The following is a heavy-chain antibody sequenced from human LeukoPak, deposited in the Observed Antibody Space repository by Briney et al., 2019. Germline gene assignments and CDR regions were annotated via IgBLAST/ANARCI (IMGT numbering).Heavy chain of an antibody. CDR2: IYSGGST. J-gene: IGHJ4*02. Sequence: GGSLRLSCAASGFTVSSNYMSWVRQAPGKGLEWVSVIYSGGSTYYADSVKGRFTISRDNSKNTLYLQMNSLRAEDTAVYYCAKVPRNSWTFFDYWGQGTLVTVSS. V-gene: IGHV3-66*02. CDR1: GFTVSSNY. CDR3: AKVPRNSWTFFDY. D-gene: IGHD3/OR15-3a*01.